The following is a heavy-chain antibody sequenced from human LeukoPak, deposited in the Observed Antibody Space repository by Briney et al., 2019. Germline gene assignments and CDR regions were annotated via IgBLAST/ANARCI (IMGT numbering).Heavy chain of an antibody. D-gene: IGHD6-6*01. J-gene: IGHJ4*02. V-gene: IGHV4-59*12. CDR1: GGSINGYY. CDR2: IYYTGST. Sequence: SETLSLTCTVSGGSINGYYWSWIRQSPGKGLESLGYIYYTGSTNYNPSLKSRVTMSVDTSRNQFSLKLSSVTAADTAVYYCARVRSSRAAYYFDYWGQGTLVTVSS. CDR3: ARVRSSRAAYYFDY.